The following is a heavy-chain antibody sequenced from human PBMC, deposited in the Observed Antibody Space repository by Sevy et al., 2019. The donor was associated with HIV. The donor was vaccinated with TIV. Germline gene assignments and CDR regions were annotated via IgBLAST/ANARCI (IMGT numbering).Heavy chain of an antibody. J-gene: IGHJ4*02. V-gene: IGHV1-2*06. CDR2: INPNSGGT. CDR3: ARGGGYSSGWWTFDY. Sequence: ASVKVSCKASGYFFTGYYLHWVRQTPGQGLEWMGRINPNSGGTNYAQNFQGRVTMTRDTFISTAYMELSRLRSDDTAVYYCARGGGYSSGWWTFDYWGQGTLVTVSS. CDR1: GYFFTGYY. D-gene: IGHD6-19*01.